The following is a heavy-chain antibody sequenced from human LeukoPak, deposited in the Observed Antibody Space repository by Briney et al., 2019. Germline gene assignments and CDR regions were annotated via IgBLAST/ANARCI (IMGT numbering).Heavy chain of an antibody. CDR2: XXXSGGST. Sequence: GGSLRLSCAASGFTFSSYAMSWVRQAPGKGLXXXXXXXXSGGSTYYADSVKGRFTISRDNSKNTLYLQMNSLRAEDTAVYYCAKSQGSSGWYNYYYGMDVWGQGTTVTVSS. CDR3: AKSQGSSGWYNYYYGMDV. J-gene: IGHJ6*02. V-gene: IGHV3-23*01. CDR1: GFTFSSYA. D-gene: IGHD6-19*01.